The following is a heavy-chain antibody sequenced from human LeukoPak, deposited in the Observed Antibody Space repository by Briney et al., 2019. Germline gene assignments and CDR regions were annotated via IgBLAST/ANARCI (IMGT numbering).Heavy chain of an antibody. Sequence: SETLSLTCTVSGGSISSSSYSWGWIRQPPGKGLEWIGSIYYSGSTYCNPSLKSRVTISVDTSKNQFSLKLSSVTAADTAVYYCARLNTAMVYYFDYWGQGTLVTVSS. CDR2: IYYSGST. D-gene: IGHD5-18*01. CDR3: ARLNTAMVYYFDY. J-gene: IGHJ4*02. CDR1: GGSISSSSYS. V-gene: IGHV4-39*01.